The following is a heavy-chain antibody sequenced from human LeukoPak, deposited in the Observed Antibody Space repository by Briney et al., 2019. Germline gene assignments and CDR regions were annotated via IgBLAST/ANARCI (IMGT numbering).Heavy chain of an antibody. Sequence: PSETLSLTCTVSGGSLSSSSYYWGWIRQPPGKGLEWIGSVYYSGSNYYNPSLKSGATISVNTSKNQFSLKLSSVTAADTAVYYCARGDKGYYYYMDVWGKGATVTVSS. CDR2: VYYSGSN. J-gene: IGHJ6*03. CDR1: GGSLSSSSYY. CDR3: ARGDKGYYYYMDV. V-gene: IGHV4-39*07. D-gene: IGHD2-21*01.